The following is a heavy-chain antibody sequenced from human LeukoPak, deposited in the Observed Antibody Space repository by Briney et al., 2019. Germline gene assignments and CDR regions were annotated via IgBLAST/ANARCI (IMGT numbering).Heavy chain of an antibody. CDR2: INHSGTT. CDR3: ARFPCSGDSCYSGMRAFDI. CDR1: GGSFSGYY. V-gene: IGHV4-34*01. Sequence: SETLSLTXAVYGGSFSGYYWNWIRQSPGKGLEWIGEINHSGTTNYIPSLKSRVTISVDTSKKQFSLKLSSVTAADTAVYYCARFPCSGDSCYSGMRAFDIWGQGTMVTVSS. J-gene: IGHJ3*02. D-gene: IGHD2-15*01.